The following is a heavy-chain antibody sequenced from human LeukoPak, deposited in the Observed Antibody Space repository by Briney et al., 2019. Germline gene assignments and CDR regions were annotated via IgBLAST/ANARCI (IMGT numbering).Heavy chain of an antibody. CDR2: ISGSGGST. CDR1: GFTSSSYG. D-gene: IGHD1-26*01. Sequence: GGTLRLSCAASGFTSSSYGMSWVRQAPGKGLEWGSAISGSGGSTFYADSVKGRFTISRDNAKNSLYLQMNSLRAADTALYYCAKDIGWFDPWGQGTLVTVSS. CDR3: AKDIGWFDP. J-gene: IGHJ5*02. V-gene: IGHV3-23*01.